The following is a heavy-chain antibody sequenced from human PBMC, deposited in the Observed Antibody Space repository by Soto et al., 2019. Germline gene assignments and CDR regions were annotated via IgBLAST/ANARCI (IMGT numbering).Heavy chain of an antibody. V-gene: IGHV4-34*01. Sequence: QVQLQQWGAGLLKPSDTLSLTCAVYGGSFSGYYWSWIRQPPGKGLEWIGEINHSGSTNYNPSLKSRVTISVDTSKNQFSLKLSSVTAADTAVYYCARGCPPYGSGSFFDYWGQGTLVTVSS. CDR3: ARGCPPYGSGSFFDY. CDR1: GGSFSGYY. J-gene: IGHJ4*02. CDR2: INHSGST. D-gene: IGHD3-10*01.